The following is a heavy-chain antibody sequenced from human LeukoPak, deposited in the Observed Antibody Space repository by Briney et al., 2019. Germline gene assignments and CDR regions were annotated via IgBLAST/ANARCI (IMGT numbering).Heavy chain of an antibody. J-gene: IGHJ4*02. CDR2: IYTSGST. Sequence: SQTLSLTCTVSGGSISSGSYYWSWIRQPAGKGLEWIGRIYTSGSTNYNPSLKSRVTISVDTSKNQFSLKLSSVTAADTAVYYCARAHDYSKVFDYWGQGTLVTVSS. D-gene: IGHD4-11*01. V-gene: IGHV4-61*02. CDR3: ARAHDYSKVFDY. CDR1: GGSISSGSYY.